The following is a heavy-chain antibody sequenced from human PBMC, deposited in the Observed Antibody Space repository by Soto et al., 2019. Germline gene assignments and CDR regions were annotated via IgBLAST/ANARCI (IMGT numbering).Heavy chain of an antibody. Sequence: QVQLVQSGGEVKKPGASVKVSCKTSGYSFTTYGISWVRQAPGQGLEWMGWISAYNGNTNDAQKLQGRVTMTTDTSTNTAYMELRSLRSDDTAVYYCAREGPAPYDDYGMDVWGQGSTVTVSS. CDR1: GYSFTTYG. CDR3: AREGPAPYDDYGMDV. CDR2: ISAYNGNT. V-gene: IGHV1-18*01. J-gene: IGHJ6*02.